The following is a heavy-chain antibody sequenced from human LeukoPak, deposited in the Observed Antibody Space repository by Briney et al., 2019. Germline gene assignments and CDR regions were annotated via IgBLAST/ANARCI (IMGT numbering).Heavy chain of an antibody. D-gene: IGHD4-11*01. CDR1: GGSISSGSYY. J-gene: IGHJ4*02. V-gene: IGHV4-61*02. CDR2: IYTSGST. CDR3: ARGYDYSNYDAPSDY. Sequence: PSQTLSLTCTVSGGSISSGSYYWRWIRQPAGKGLEWIGRIYTSGSTNYNPSLKSRFTISVDTSKNQFSLKLSSVTAADTAVYYCARGYDYSNYDAPSDYWGQGTLVTVSS.